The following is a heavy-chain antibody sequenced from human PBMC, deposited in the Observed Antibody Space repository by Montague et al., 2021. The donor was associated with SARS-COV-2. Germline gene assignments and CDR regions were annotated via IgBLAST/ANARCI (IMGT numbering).Heavy chain of an antibody. CDR2: IDWDDDK. D-gene: IGHD5-18*01. Sequence: PALVKPTQTLTLTCTFSGFSLSTSGMCVSWIRQPPGKDREWLALIDWDDDKYYSTSMKTRLTISKDTSKNQVVLTMTNMDPVDTATYYCARIQAELWPNYCYFGMDVWGQGTTVTVSS. CDR1: GFSLSTSGMC. CDR3: ARIQAELWPNYCYFGMDV. J-gene: IGHJ6*02. V-gene: IGHV2-70*01.